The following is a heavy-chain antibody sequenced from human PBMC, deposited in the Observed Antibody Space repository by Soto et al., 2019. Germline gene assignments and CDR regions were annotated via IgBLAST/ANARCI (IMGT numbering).Heavy chain of an antibody. D-gene: IGHD1-1*01. CDR2: IKQDGSEK. V-gene: IGHV3-7*01. Sequence: PGGSLRLSCAASGFTFSSYCMSWVRQAPGKGLEWVANIKQDGSEKYYVDSVKGRFTISRDNAKNSLYLQMNSLRAEDTAVYYCARLDSIYFDYWGQGTLVTVSS. J-gene: IGHJ4*02. CDR1: GFTFSSYC. CDR3: ARLDSIYFDY.